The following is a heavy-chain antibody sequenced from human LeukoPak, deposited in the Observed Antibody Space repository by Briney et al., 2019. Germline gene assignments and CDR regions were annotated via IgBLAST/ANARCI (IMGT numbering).Heavy chain of an antibody. J-gene: IGHJ6*03. CDR2: IIPIFGTA. CDR1: GGTFSSYA. CDR3: ARVGLKDYYYYMDV. V-gene: IGHV1-69*05. Sequence: SVKVSCKASGGTFSSYAISWVRQAPGQGLEWMGRIIPIFGTANYAQKFQGRVTITTDESTSTAYMELSSPRSEDTAVYYCARVGLKDYYYYMDVWGKGTTVTVSS. D-gene: IGHD3/OR15-3a*01.